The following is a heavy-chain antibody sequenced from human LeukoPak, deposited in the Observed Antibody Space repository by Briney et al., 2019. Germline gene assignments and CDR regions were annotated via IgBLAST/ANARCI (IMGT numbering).Heavy chain of an antibody. CDR3: ARRPRRLRSWFDP. Sequence: KASETLSLTCTVSGGSISSYYWSWIRQPPGKGLEWIGYIYYSGSTYYNPSLKSRVTISVDTSKNQFSLKLSSVTAADTAVYYCARRPRRLRSWFDPWGQGTLVTVSS. J-gene: IGHJ5*02. CDR2: IYYSGST. V-gene: IGHV4-59*01. CDR1: GGSISSYY. D-gene: IGHD4-17*01.